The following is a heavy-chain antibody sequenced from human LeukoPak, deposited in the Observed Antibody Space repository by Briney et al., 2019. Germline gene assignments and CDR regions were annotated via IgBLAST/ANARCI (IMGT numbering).Heavy chain of an antibody. CDR2: ISGSGGST. CDR3: AKFRGEQQLVPLFDY. Sequence: GGSLRPSCAASGFTFSSYAMSWVRQAPGKGLEWVSAISGSGGSTYYADSVKGRFTISRDNSKNTLYLQMNSLRAEDTAVYYCAKFRGEQQLVPLFDYWGQGTLVTVSS. J-gene: IGHJ4*02. V-gene: IGHV3-23*01. CDR1: GFTFSSYA. D-gene: IGHD6-13*01.